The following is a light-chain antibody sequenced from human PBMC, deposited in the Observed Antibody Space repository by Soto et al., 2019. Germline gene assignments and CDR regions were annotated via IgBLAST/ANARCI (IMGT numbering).Light chain of an antibody. CDR3: QQYNTSSLT. CDR1: QSISTW. J-gene: IGKJ4*01. Sequence: DIQMTQSPSTLSASVGDRVTITCRASQSISTWLAWYQQKPGKAPKLLIYKASSLESGVPSRFSGSGSGTEFALTISSLQPDDFATYYCQQYNTSSLTSGGGTKVDIK. CDR2: KAS. V-gene: IGKV1-5*03.